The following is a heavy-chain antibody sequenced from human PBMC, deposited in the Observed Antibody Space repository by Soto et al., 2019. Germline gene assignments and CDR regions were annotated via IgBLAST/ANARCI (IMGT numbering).Heavy chain of an antibody. J-gene: IGHJ4*02. Sequence: QVQLVESGGGVVQPGRSLRLSCAASGFTFSSYVMHWVRQAPGTGLQWVAVISSDGSNKYYADSVKGRFTISRDNSKNTLYLQMNSLRGEDTAVYYCAKDLNLRLDYWGQGTLVTVSS. CDR1: GFTFSSYV. V-gene: IGHV3-30*18. CDR2: ISSDGSNK. CDR3: AKDLNLRLDY.